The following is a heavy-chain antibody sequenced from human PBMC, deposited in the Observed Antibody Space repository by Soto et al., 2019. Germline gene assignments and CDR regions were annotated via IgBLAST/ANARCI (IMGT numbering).Heavy chain of an antibody. J-gene: IGHJ4*02. V-gene: IGHV3-21*01. Sequence: EVQLVESGGGLVKPGGSLRLSCAASGFTFSSYSMNWVRQAPGKGLEWVSSISSSSSYIYYADSVKGRFTISRDNAKKSLYLQMNSLRAEDTGVYYCAGIVGATTLDYWGQGTLVTVSS. D-gene: IGHD1-26*01. CDR1: GFTFSSYS. CDR2: ISSSSSYI. CDR3: AGIVGATTLDY.